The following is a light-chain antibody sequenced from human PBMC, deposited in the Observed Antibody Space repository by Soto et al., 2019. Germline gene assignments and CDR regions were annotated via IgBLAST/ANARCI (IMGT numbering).Light chain of an antibody. CDR3: QQYGHSPPYT. CDR1: QSVSSSY. V-gene: IGKV3-20*01. Sequence: EIVLTQSPGTLSLSPGERATLSCRASQSVSSSYLAWYQQKPGQAPRLLIYGASSRATGIPDRFSGSGSGTEFPLTIRRLEPEDFAVYPCQQYGHSPPYTFGQGTTLEIK. CDR2: GAS. J-gene: IGKJ2*01.